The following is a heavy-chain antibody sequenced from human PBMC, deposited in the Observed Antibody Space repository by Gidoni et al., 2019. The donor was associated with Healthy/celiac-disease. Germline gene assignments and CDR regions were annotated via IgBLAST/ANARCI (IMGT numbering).Heavy chain of an antibody. CDR2: IYYSGST. J-gene: IGHJ4*02. D-gene: IGHD3-22*01. V-gene: IGHV4-59*01. CDR1: GGPIRSYY. Sequence: QVQLQESGPGLVKPSETLSLTCPVSGGPIRSYYWSWIRQPPGKGLEWIGYIYYSGSTNYNPSLKSRVTISVDTSKNQFSLKLSSVTAADTAVYYCARAPYDSSGYYYQFDYWGQGTLVTVSS. CDR3: ARAPYDSSGYYYQFDY.